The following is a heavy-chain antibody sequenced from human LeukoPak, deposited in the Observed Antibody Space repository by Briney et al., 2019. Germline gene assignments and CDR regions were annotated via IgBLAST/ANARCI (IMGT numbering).Heavy chain of an antibody. CDR1: GFTFSSYG. CDR3: ARGGSDPYCSSTSCYNHYFDY. J-gene: IGHJ4*02. CDR2: IWYDGSNK. D-gene: IGHD2-2*02. Sequence: AGGPLRLSCAASGFTFSSYGMHWVRQAPGKGLEWVAVIWYDGSNKYYADSVKGRFTISRDNSKNTLYLQMNSLRAEDTAVYLCARGGSDPYCSSTSCYNHYFDYWGQGTLVTVSS. V-gene: IGHV3-33*01.